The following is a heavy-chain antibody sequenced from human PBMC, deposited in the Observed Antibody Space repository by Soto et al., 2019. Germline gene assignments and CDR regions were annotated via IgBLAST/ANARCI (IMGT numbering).Heavy chain of an antibody. CDR3: ARHGTVDGHHFTDY. D-gene: IGHD2-8*02. CDR2: IYYSGST. Sequence: PSETLSLTCTVSGGSISSYYWSWIRQPPGKGLEWIGYIYYSGSTNYNPSLKSRVTISVDTSKNQFSLKLSSVTAADTAVYYCARHGTVDGHHFTDYWGQGTLVTVSS. J-gene: IGHJ4*02. CDR1: GGSISSYY. V-gene: IGHV4-59*08.